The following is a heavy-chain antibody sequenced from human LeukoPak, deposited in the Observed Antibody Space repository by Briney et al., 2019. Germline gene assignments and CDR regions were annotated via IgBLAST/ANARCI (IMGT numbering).Heavy chain of an antibody. J-gene: IGHJ1*01. V-gene: IGHV3-23*01. CDR3: AKGVVVAATGYFQH. Sequence: GGPLRLSCAASGFTSSSHAMSWDRQAPGKGLEWVSAISGSGGRTYYADSVKGRFTISRDNSKNTLYLQMNSLRAEDTAVYYCAKGVVVAATGYFQHWGQGTLVTVSS. D-gene: IGHD2-15*01. CDR2: ISGSGGRT. CDR1: GFTSSSHA.